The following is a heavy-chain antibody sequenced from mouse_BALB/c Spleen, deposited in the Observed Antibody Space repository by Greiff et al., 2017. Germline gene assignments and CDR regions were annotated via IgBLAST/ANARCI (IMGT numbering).Heavy chain of an antibody. Sequence: QVQLKESGPGLVAPSQSLSITCTVSGFSLTGYGVNWVRQPPGKGLEWLGLIWGDGSTDYNSDLKTRLSISKDNSKSHVFFKMISLQTADTASYYCSRDEGYGQFDYWGQGTTLTVSS. D-gene: IGHD1-1*01. CDR1: GFSLTGYG. CDR3: SRDEGYGQFDY. CDR2: IWGDGST. V-gene: IGHV2-6-7*01. J-gene: IGHJ2*01.